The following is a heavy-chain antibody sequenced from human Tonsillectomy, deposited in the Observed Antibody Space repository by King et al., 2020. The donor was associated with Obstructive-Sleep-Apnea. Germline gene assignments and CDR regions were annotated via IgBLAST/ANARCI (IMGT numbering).Heavy chain of an antibody. CDR1: GGSFGGFY. CDR2: INHSGNT. CDR3: ARSGSDAFDF. D-gene: IGHD3-3*01. J-gene: IGHJ3*01. V-gene: IGHV4-34*01. Sequence: VQLQQWGAGLLKPSETLSLTCAVYGGSFGGFYWHWIRQPPGKGLECIGEINHSGNTDYTPSLKSRVTISLDTSKNQFSLRLNSVTAADTAVYYCARSGSDAFDFWGQGTTVTVSS.